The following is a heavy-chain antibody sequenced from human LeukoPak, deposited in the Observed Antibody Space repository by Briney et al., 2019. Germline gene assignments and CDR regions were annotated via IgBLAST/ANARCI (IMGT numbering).Heavy chain of an antibody. CDR1: GGSFSSYG. CDR2: IIPMFGSA. D-gene: IGHD3-16*02. J-gene: IGHJ6*02. V-gene: IGHV1-69*13. CDR3: AREEQVVYGMDV. Sequence: GASVKVSCKASGGSFSSYGISWVRQAPGQGLEWMGGIIPMFGSANHAQKFQGRVTITADESTSTVYMELSSLRSEDTAVYYCAREEQVVYGMDVWGQGTTVTVAS.